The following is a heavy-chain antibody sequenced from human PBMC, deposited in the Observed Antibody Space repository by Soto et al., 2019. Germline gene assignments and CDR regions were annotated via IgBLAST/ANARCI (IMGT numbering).Heavy chain of an antibody. CDR3: ANYDILTGPRSS. CDR2: IYYSGST. D-gene: IGHD3-9*01. CDR1: GGSISSSSYY. V-gene: IGHV4-39*01. J-gene: IGHJ5*02. Sequence: QLQLQESGPGLVKPSETLSLTCTVSGGSISSSSYYWGWIRQPPGKGLEWIGSIYYSGSTYYNPSRKSRVTISVDTSKNQCSLKLSSVTAADTAVYYCANYDILTGPRSSWGQGTLVTVSS.